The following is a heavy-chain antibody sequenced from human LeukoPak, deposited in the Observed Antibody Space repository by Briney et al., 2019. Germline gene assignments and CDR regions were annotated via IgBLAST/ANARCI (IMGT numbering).Heavy chain of an antibody. J-gene: IGHJ4*02. CDR1: GFTVSSNY. CDR3: ARGNYDSSGYYNDYFDY. V-gene: IGHV3-11*01. CDR2: ISSSGSTI. D-gene: IGHD3-22*01. Sequence: GGSLRLSCAASGFTVSSNYMSWVRQAPGKGLEWVSYISSSGSTIYYADSVKGRFTISRDNAKNSLYLQMNSLRAEDTAVYYCARGNYDSSGYYNDYFDYWGQGTLVTVSS.